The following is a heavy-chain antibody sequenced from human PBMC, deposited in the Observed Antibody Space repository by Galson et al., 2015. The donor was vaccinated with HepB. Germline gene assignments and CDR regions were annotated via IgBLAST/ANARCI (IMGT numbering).Heavy chain of an antibody. D-gene: IGHD3-10*01. V-gene: IGHV4-39*01. Sequence: SETLSLTCTVSGGSISSSSYYWGWIRQPPGKGLEWIGSIYYSGSTYYNPSLKSRVTISVDTSKNQFSLKLSSVTAADTAVYYCARRPGGFTMVRGVMYPPPVGWFDPWGQGTLVTVSS. CDR3: ARRPGGFTMVRGVMYPPPVGWFDP. J-gene: IGHJ5*02. CDR2: IYYSGST. CDR1: GGSISSSSYY.